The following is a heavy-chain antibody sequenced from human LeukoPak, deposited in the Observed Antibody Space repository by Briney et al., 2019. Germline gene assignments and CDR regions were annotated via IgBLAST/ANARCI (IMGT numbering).Heavy chain of an antibody. J-gene: IGHJ5*02. CDR2: IYYSGST. CDR1: GGSISSYY. D-gene: IGHD3-3*01. Sequence: SETLSLTCTVSGGSISSYYWSWIRQPPGKGLEWIGYIYYSGSTNYNPSLKSRVTISVDTSKNQFSLKLSSVTAADTAVYYCARQSWYYDFWSGYFNWFDPWGQGTLVTVSS. V-gene: IGHV4-59*08. CDR3: ARQSWYYDFWSGYFNWFDP.